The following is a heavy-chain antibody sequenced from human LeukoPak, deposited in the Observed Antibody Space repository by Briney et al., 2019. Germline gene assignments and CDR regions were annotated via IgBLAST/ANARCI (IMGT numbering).Heavy chain of an antibody. Sequence: PGRSLRLSCAASGFTFSTYGMHWVRQAPGKGLEWVAVISYDGRNKGYADSVKGRFTISRDNSKNTLYLQMNSLRAEDAAIYYCAKGRTGFSYGYGIDYWGQGTLVTVSS. CDR2: ISYDGRNK. D-gene: IGHD5-18*01. J-gene: IGHJ4*02. CDR1: GFTFSTYG. V-gene: IGHV3-30*18. CDR3: AKGRTGFSYGYGIDY.